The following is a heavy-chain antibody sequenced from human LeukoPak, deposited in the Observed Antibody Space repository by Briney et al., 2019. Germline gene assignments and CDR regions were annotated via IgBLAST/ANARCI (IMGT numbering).Heavy chain of an antibody. D-gene: IGHD6-13*01. J-gene: IGHJ5*02. CDR3: ARAGYSSSWFYNWFDP. CDR1: GGSISSGSYY. CDR2: IYTSGST. Sequence: SETLSLTCTVSGGSISSGSYYWSWIRQPAGKGLEWIGRIYTSGSTNYNPSLKSRVTISVDTSKNQFSLKLSSVTAADTAVYYCARAGYSSSWFYNWFDPWGQGTLVTVSS. V-gene: IGHV4-61*02.